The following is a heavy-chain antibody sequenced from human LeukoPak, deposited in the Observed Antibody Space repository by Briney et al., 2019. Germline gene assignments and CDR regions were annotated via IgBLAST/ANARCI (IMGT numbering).Heavy chain of an antibody. Sequence: SETLSLTCTVSGGSISSYYWSWIRQPPGKGLEWIGYIYYSGSTNYNPSLKSRVTISVGTSKNQFSLKLSSVTAADTAVYYCARAHPEIWFGELSYFQHWGQGTLVTVSS. D-gene: IGHD3-10*01. CDR1: GGSISSYY. CDR3: ARAHPEIWFGELSYFQH. J-gene: IGHJ1*01. CDR2: IYYSGST. V-gene: IGHV4-59*01.